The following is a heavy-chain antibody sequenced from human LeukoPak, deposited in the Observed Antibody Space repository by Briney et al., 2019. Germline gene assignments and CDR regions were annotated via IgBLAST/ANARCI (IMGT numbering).Heavy chain of an antibody. Sequence: ASVKVSCKASGYTFTSYAMHCVRQAPGQRLEWMGWINAGNGNTKYSQKFQGRVTITRDTSASTAYMELSSLRSEDTAVYYCAGVLLWFGESNWFDPWGQGTLVTVSS. V-gene: IGHV1-3*01. CDR2: INAGNGNT. CDR1: GYTFTSYA. CDR3: AGVLLWFGESNWFDP. J-gene: IGHJ5*02. D-gene: IGHD3-10*01.